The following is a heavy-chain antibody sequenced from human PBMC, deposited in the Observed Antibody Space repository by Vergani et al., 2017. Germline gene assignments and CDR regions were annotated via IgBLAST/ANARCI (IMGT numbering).Heavy chain of an antibody. J-gene: IGHJ4*02. CDR2: INWNGGST. D-gene: IGHD5-18*01. CDR3: AKGASGYSKWLGFDY. Sequence: EVQLVESGGGVVRPGGSLRLSCAASGFTFDDYGMSWVRQAPGKGLEWVSGINWNGGSTGYADSVKGRFTISRDNAKNSLYLQMNSLRAEDTAVYYCAKGASGYSKWLGFDYWGQGTLVTVSS. V-gene: IGHV3-20*04. CDR1: GFTFDDYG.